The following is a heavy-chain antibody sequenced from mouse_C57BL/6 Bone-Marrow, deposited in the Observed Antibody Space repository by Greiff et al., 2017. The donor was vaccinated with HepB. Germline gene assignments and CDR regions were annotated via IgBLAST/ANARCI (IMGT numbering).Heavy chain of an antibody. CDR2: IDPETGGT. D-gene: IGHD2-3*01. CDR1: GYTFTDYE. V-gene: IGHV1-15*01. Sequence: QVQLQQSGAELVRPGASVTLSCKASGYTFTDYEMHWVKQTPVHGLEWIGAIDPETGGTAYNQKFKGKAILTADKSSSTAYMELRSLTSEDSAVYYCTRKRGGYYPYYFDYWGQGTPLTVSS. CDR3: TRKRGGYYPYYFDY. J-gene: IGHJ2*01.